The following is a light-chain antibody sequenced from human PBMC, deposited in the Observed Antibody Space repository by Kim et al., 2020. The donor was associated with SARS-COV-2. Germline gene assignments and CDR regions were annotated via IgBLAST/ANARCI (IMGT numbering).Light chain of an antibody. V-gene: IGKV4-1*01. CDR3: QQSFITPWT. CDR2: WAS. J-gene: IGKJ1*01. CDR1: QIILYSSNNKNY. Sequence: DIVMTQSPDSLAVSLGERATINCKSSQIILYSSNNKNYLAWYQQKPGQPLKLLIYWASTRESGVPDRFSGSGSGTDFTLTISSLQAEDVAVYYCQQSFITPWTFGQGTKVDIK.